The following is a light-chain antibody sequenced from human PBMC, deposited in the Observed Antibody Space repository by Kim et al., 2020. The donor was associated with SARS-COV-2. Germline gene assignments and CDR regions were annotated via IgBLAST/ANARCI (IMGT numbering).Light chain of an antibody. CDR3: STYTSSNTVV. CDR1: SSDVGSHNY. V-gene: IGLV2-14*01. J-gene: IGLJ2*01. Sequence: QSALTQPASVSGSPGQSITISCIGTSSDVGSHNYVSWYQQHPGKAPKLMIYDVTKRPSGVSDRFSGSKSGNTAFLTISGLQADDEAHYHCSTYTSSNTVVFGGGTQLTVL. CDR2: DVT.